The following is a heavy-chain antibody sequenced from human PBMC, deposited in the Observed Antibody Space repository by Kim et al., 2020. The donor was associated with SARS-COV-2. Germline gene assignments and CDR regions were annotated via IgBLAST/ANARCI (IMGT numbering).Heavy chain of an antibody. D-gene: IGHD3-3*01. CDR1: GYTFTSYG. CDR3: ARDRNYDFWSGYPRLGAFDI. J-gene: IGHJ3*02. CDR2: ISAYNGNT. V-gene: IGHV1-18*01. Sequence: ASVTVSCKASGYTFTSYGISWVRQAPGQGLEWMGWISAYNGNTNYAQKLQGRVTMTTDTSTSTAYMELRSLRSDDTAVYYCARDRNYDFWSGYPRLGAFDIWGQGTMVTVSS.